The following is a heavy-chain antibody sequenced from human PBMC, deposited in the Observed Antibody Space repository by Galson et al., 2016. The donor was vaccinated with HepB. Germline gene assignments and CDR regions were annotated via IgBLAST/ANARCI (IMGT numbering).Heavy chain of an antibody. J-gene: IGHJ4*02. CDR2: INPDNGDT. D-gene: IGHD1-26*01. CDR3: ARDRVGASSAFDY. V-gene: IGHV1-3*01. Sequence: SVKVSCKASGYPFTTSGVQWLCQAPGQRLEWMAWINPDNGDTTYSPRFQGRVTISKDTSKNQVVLTLTNMDPVDTATYYCARDRVGASSAFDYWGQGTLVTVSS. CDR1: GYPFTTSG.